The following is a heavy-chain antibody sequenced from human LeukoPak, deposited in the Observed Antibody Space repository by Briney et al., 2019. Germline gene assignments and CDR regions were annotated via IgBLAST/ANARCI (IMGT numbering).Heavy chain of an antibody. CDR1: GFTFDDYG. CDR2: INWNGGST. D-gene: IGHD3-16*01. J-gene: IGHJ4*02. CDR3: ARDAGGASRRYFDY. Sequence: GGSLRLSCAASGFTFDDYGMNWVRQAPGKGLEWVSGINWNGGSTGYADSVKGRFTISRDNAKNSLYLQMNSLRAEDTALYYYARDAGGASRRYFDYWGQGTLVTVSS. V-gene: IGHV3-20*04.